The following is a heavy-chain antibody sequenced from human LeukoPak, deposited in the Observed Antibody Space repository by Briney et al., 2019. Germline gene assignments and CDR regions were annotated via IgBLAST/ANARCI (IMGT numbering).Heavy chain of an antibody. Sequence: GGSLRLSCAASGFTFSSYGMHWVRQAPGKGLEWVAVIWYDGSNKYYADSVKGRFTISRDNSKNTLYLQMNSLRAEDTAVYYCAKGEVEGMATITFRSPVYYFDYWGQGTLVTVSS. J-gene: IGHJ4*02. CDR2: IWYDGSNK. CDR1: GFTFSSYG. D-gene: IGHD5-24*01. CDR3: AKGEVEGMATITFRSPVYYFDY. V-gene: IGHV3-33*06.